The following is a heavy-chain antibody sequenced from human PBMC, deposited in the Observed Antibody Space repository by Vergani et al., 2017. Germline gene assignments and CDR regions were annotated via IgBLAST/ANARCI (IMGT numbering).Heavy chain of an antibody. D-gene: IGHD6-19*01. J-gene: IGHJ4*02. CDR3: ARDTVTGSRYFDY. CDR2: IKQDGSEK. V-gene: IGHV3-7*01. CDR1: GFTFSSYW. Sequence: EVQLVESGGGLVQPGGSLRLSCAASGFTFSSYWMSWVRQAPGKGLEWVANIKQDGSEKYYVDSVKGRFTISRDNAKNSLYLQMNSLRPEDTAVYYCARDTVTGSRYFDYWGQGTLVTVSS.